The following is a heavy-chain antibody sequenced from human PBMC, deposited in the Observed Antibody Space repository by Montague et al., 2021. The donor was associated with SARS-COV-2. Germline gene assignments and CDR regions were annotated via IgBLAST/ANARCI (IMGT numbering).Heavy chain of an antibody. J-gene: IGHJ4*02. D-gene: IGHD2-8*01. V-gene: IGHV4-31*03. Sequence: TLSLTCTVSGVSISNGVYHRSWIRQSPGKGLEWIGNVYESGSAPSRHESGTTSSSPSLGGRLATAVDPSKNHFSLELTSVTAADTAVYYCAIYLMGGAGVGYWGQGTLVTVSS. CDR1: GVSISNGVYH. CDR2: VYESGSAPSRHESGTT. CDR3: AIYLMGGAGVGY.